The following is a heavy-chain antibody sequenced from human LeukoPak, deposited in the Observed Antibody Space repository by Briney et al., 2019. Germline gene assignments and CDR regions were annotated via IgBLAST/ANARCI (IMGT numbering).Heavy chain of an antibody. V-gene: IGHV1-2*02. J-gene: IGHJ6*02. CDR3: ARGVIGYYGMDV. CDR2: INPNSGGT. CDR1: GYTFTGYY. D-gene: IGHD3-16*02. Sequence: ASVKVSCKASGYTFTGYYMHWMRQAPGQGLEWMGWINPNSGGTNYAQKFQGRVTMTRDTSTSTVYMELSSLRSEDTAVYYCARGVIGYYGMDVWGQGTTVTVSS.